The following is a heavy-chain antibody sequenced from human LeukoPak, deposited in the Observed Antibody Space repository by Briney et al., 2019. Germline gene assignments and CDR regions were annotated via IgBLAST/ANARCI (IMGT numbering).Heavy chain of an antibody. CDR2: ISSSSSTI. Sequence: GGSLRLSCAASGFTFSSYSMNWVRQAPGKGLEWVSYISSSSSTIYYADSVKGRFTISRDNAKNSLYLQMNSLRDEDTAVYYCARGGGYYDYIWGSYPQDYRGQGTLVTVSS. V-gene: IGHV3-48*02. D-gene: IGHD3-16*02. J-gene: IGHJ4*02. CDR1: GFTFSSYS. CDR3: ARGGGYYDYIWGSYPQDY.